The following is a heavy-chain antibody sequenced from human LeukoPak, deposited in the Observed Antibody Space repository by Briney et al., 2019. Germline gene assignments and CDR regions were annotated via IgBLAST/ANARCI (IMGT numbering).Heavy chain of an antibody. J-gene: IGHJ4*02. CDR3: ARAEGYCSGGSCYGFDF. V-gene: IGHV1-2*02. D-gene: IGHD2-15*01. CDR2: SNPTSGTT. Sequence: ASVKVSCKASGYTFTGYYLHWVRQAPGQGLEWMGWSNPTSGTTNYAQRFQGRVTMTRDTSISTACMELSGLRSDDTAVYYCARAEGYCSGGSCYGFDFWGQGTLVTVSS. CDR1: GYTFTGYY.